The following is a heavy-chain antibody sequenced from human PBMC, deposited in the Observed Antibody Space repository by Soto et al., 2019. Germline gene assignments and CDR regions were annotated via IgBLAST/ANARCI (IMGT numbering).Heavy chain of an antibody. V-gene: IGHV1-3*01. Sequence: ASVKVSXKASGYTFTSYAMHWVRQAPGQRLEWMGWINAGNGNTKYSQKFQGRVTITRDTSASTAYMELSSLRSEDTAVYYCAGNGVGTYQFDSWGQGTLVTVSS. D-gene: IGHD2-2*01. CDR3: AGNGVGTYQFDS. CDR1: GYTFTSYA. J-gene: IGHJ4*02. CDR2: INAGNGNT.